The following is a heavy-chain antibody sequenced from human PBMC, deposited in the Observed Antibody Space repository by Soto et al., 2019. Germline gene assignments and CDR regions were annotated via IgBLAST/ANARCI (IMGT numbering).Heavy chain of an antibody. Sequence: GESLKISCKGSGYSFTSYWIGWVRQMPGKGLEWMGIIYPGDSDTRYSPSFQGQVTISADKSISTAYLQWSSLKASDTAMYHCARRTDTTPTWRNGMDVWGQGNKVTVSS. D-gene: IGHD1-1*01. CDR2: IYPGDSDT. CDR1: GYSFTSYW. V-gene: IGHV5-51*01. CDR3: ARRTDTTPTWRNGMDV. J-gene: IGHJ6*02.